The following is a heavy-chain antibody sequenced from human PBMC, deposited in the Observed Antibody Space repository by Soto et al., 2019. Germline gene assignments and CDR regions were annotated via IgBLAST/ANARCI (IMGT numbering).Heavy chain of an antibody. Sequence: ASVKVSCKASGYSFSSNDINWVRQATGQGLEWMGWMNPNSGNTVYAQKFQGRVTMTRSTSISTAYMELRSLRSEDTAVYYCARGPGYCSSTSCKAFYIWGQGTMVTVSS. V-gene: IGHV1-8*01. J-gene: IGHJ3*02. CDR1: GYSFSSND. CDR2: MNPNSGNT. CDR3: ARGPGYCSSTSCKAFYI. D-gene: IGHD2-2*01.